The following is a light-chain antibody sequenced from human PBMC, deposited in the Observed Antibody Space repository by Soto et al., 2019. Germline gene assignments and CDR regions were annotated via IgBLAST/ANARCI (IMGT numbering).Light chain of an antibody. Sequence: QSALTQPASVSGSPGQSITISCSGTSSDVGAYNYVSWFQQYPGKAPKLIIFEVTNRPSGISDRFSGSKSGNTASLTISGLQAADEADYYCSLYTSENTYVFGTGTKLTVL. V-gene: IGLV2-14*01. CDR3: SLYTSENTYV. J-gene: IGLJ1*01. CDR1: SSDVGAYNY. CDR2: EVT.